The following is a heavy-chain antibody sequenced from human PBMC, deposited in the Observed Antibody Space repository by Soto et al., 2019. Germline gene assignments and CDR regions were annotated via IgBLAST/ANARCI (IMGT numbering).Heavy chain of an antibody. CDR2: ISYDGSNK. J-gene: IGHJ6*02. CDR1: GFTFSSYG. Sequence: GGSLRLSCAASGFTFSSYGMHWVRQAPGKGLEWVAVISYDGSNKYYADSVKGRFTISRDNSKNTLYLQMNSLRAEDTAVYYCAKDQYYSYGMDVWGQGATVTVSS. V-gene: IGHV3-30*18. CDR3: AKDQYYSYGMDV.